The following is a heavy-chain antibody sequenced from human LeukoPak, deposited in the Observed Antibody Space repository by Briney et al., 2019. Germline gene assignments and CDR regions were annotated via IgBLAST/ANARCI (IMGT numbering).Heavy chain of an antibody. D-gene: IGHD3-10*01. J-gene: IGHJ5*02. CDR3: ARDRSDYYGSGSYRHNWFDP. V-gene: IGHV1-18*01. CDR1: GYTFTSYG. CDR2: ISAYNGNT. Sequence: GASVKVSCKASGYTFTSYGFSWVRQAPGQGLEWMGGISAYNGNTNYAQKLQGRVTMTTDTSTSTAYMELRSLRSDDTAVYYCARDRSDYYGSGSYRHNWFDPWGQGTLVTVSS.